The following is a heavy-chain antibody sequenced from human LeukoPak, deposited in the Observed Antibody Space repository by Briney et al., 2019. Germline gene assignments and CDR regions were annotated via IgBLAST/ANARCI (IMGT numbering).Heavy chain of an antibody. Sequence: GGSLRLSCSASGFPFSSYAMHWVRQAPGKGLEYVSDISDSGGSTYYADSVKGRFTISRDNSKNTLYLQMSSLRAEDTAVYFCVRGYSFGPYGMDVWGQGTTVTVSS. CDR1: GFPFSSYA. CDR3: VRGYSFGPYGMDV. J-gene: IGHJ6*02. V-gene: IGHV3-64D*09. CDR2: ISDSGGST. D-gene: IGHD3-3*01.